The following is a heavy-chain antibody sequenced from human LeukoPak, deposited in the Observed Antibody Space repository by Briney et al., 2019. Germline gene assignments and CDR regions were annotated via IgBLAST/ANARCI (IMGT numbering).Heavy chain of an antibody. CDR2: IYYTGST. CDR3: ARDKERNWFDP. D-gene: IGHD5-24*01. CDR1: GGSASSGSYY. Sequence: SETLSLTCTVSGGSASSGSYYWSWIRQPPEKGLEWIGYIYYTGSTNYNPSLKSRVTISVDTSKNQFSLKLSSVTAADTAVYYCARDKERNWFDPWGQGTLVTVSS. J-gene: IGHJ5*02. V-gene: IGHV4-61*01.